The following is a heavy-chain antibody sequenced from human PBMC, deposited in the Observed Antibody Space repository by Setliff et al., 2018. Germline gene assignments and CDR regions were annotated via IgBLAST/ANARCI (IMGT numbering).Heavy chain of an antibody. CDR3: ARFCGGGSCPDY. J-gene: IGHJ4*02. V-gene: IGHV4-59*11. Sequence: PSETLSLTCSVSGGSLTSHYWTWIRQPPGKGLEWIGVISYIERPHYNPSLQSRVTIAMETSNNQVSLTLTSVTAVDSAMYYCARFCGGGSCPDYWGQGTLGTVSS. CDR2: ISYIERP. D-gene: IGHD2-15*01. CDR1: GGSLTSHY.